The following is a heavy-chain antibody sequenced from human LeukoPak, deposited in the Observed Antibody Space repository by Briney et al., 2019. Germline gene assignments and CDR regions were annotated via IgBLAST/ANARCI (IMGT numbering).Heavy chain of an antibody. D-gene: IGHD3-16*01. CDR1: GFTFSDYY. J-gene: IGHJ4*02. V-gene: IGHV4-38-2*02. CDR2: IYYSGST. CDR3: AREGGFIDYDY. Sequence: GSPRLSCAASGFTFSDYYMSWIRQPPGKGLEWIGSIYYSGSTYYNPSLKSRVTISVDTSKNQFSLKLSSVTAADTAVYYCAREGGFIDYDYWGQGTLVTVSS.